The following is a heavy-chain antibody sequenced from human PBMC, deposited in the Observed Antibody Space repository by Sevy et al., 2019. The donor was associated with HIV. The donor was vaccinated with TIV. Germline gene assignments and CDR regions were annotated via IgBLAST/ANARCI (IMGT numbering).Heavy chain of an antibody. J-gene: IGHJ4*02. D-gene: IGHD6-19*01. Sequence: SETLSLTCTVSGGSVNSGPYYWSWIRQPPGQGLEWIGYIYSSGSTNYHPSLKSRVTISVDTSKNQFSLNLISVTAADTAVYYCARVSAEVAGKPHFDHWGQGTLVTVSS. CDR1: GGSVNSGPYY. CDR2: IYSSGST. V-gene: IGHV4-61*01. CDR3: ARVSAEVAGKPHFDH.